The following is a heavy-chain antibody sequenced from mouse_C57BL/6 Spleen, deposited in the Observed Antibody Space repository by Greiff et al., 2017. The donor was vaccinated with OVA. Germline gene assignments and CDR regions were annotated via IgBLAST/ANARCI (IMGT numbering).Heavy chain of an antibody. J-gene: IGHJ1*03. CDR1: GYTFTSYW. CDR3: TRSGYYGNYGWYFDV. Sequence: VQLQQSGTVLARPGASVKMSCKTSGYTFTSYWMHWVKQRPGQGLEWIGAIYPGNSDTSYNQKFKGKAKLTAVTSASTAYMELSSLTNEDSAVYYCTRSGYYGNYGWYFDVWGTGTTVTVSS. V-gene: IGHV1-5*01. D-gene: IGHD2-1*01. CDR2: IYPGNSDT.